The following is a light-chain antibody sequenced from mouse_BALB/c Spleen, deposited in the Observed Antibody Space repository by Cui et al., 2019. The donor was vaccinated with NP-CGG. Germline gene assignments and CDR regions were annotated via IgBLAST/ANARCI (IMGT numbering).Light chain of an antibody. Sequence: QAVVTQESALTTSPGETVTLTCRPSTGAVTTSNYANWVQEKPDHLFTGLIGCTNNRAPGVPARFSGSLIGDKAALTITGPQTEDEAIYFCALWYSNHWVFGGGTKLTVL. CDR1: TGAVTTSNY. V-gene: IGLV1*01. CDR2: CTN. J-gene: IGLJ1*01. CDR3: ALWYSNHWV.